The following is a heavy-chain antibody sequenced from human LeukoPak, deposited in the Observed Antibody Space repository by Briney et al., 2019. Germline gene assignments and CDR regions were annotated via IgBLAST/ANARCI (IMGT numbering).Heavy chain of an antibody. CDR1: GYSISSGYY. V-gene: IGHV4-38-2*01. CDR3: ARRAGYCSSTSCYNWFDP. Sequence: SETLSLTCAVSGYSISSGYYWGWIRQPPGKGLEWIGSIYHSGSTYYNPSLKSRVPIAVDTSKNHFSLKLSSVTTADTAVYYCARRAGYCSSTSCYNWFDPWGQGTLVTVSS. D-gene: IGHD2-2*01. J-gene: IGHJ5*02. CDR2: IYHSGST.